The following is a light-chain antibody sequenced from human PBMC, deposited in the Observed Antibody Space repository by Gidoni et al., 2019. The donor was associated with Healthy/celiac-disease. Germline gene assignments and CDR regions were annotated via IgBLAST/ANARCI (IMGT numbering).Light chain of an antibody. J-gene: IGKJ3*01. V-gene: IGKV1-39*01. Sequence: DIQMTQSPSSQSASVGDRVTITCRARQSTSSYLNWYQQKPGKAPKRLIYAASSLQSGVPSRFSGSGSETDFTLTISSLLPEDFATYYCQQSYSTLFTFGPGTKVDIK. CDR3: QQSYSTLFT. CDR2: AAS. CDR1: QSTSSY.